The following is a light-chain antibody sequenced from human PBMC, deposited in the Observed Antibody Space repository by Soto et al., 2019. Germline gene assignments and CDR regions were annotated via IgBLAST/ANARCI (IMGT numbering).Light chain of an antibody. CDR3: QQCTNWPWT. CDR1: QSVRSY. CDR2: EAS. Sequence: DIVLTQSPATLSLSPGEKATLSCRASQSVRSYLVWYQQKPGQAPRLVMYEASTRATGIPARFSGGGSGTDFTLTISSLEPEDSAVYYCQQCTNWPWTFGQGTRWIS. V-gene: IGKV3-11*01. J-gene: IGKJ1*01.